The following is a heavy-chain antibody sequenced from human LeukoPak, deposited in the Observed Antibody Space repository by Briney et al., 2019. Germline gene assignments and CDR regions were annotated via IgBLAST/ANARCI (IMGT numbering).Heavy chain of an antibody. CDR2: IIPIFGTA. J-gene: IGHJ4*02. CDR3: ARGYCSGGSCYPFDY. V-gene: IGHV1-69*13. CDR1: GGTFSSYA. D-gene: IGHD2-15*01. Sequence: SVKVSCKASGGTFSSYAISWVRQAPGQGLEWMGGIIPIFGTANYAQKFQGRVTITADESTSTAYMELSSLRSEDTAVYYCARGYCSGGSCYPFDYWGQGTLVTVSS.